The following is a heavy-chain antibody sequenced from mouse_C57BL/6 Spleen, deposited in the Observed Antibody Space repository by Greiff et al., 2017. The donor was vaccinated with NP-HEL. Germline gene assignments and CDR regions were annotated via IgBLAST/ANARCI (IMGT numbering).Heavy chain of an antibody. Sequence: EVQRVESGGGLVQPKGSLKLSCAASGFTFNTYAMHWVRPAPGKGLEWVARIRSKSSNYATYYADSVKDRFTISRDDSQSMLYLQMNNLKTEDTAMYYCVRDPGYDYAMDYWGQGTSVTVSS. CDR2: IRSKSSNYAT. D-gene: IGHD2-4*01. CDR3: VRDPGYDYAMDY. V-gene: IGHV10-3*01. CDR1: GFTFNTYA. J-gene: IGHJ4*01.